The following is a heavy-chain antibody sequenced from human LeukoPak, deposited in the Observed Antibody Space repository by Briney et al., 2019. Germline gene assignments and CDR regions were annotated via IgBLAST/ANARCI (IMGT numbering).Heavy chain of an antibody. CDR1: GGTFTIYA. Sequence: SVTLSFTSSGGTFTIYAITWVRQAPGQGLEWMGGIIPVFGTANYAQKFQGRVTITADESTSTAYMELSSLRSEDTAVYYCARDRVVGLGIDNAFDIWGHGTMVTVSS. D-gene: IGHD2-15*01. CDR2: IIPVFGTA. CDR3: ARDRVVGLGIDNAFDI. J-gene: IGHJ3*02. V-gene: IGHV1-69*13.